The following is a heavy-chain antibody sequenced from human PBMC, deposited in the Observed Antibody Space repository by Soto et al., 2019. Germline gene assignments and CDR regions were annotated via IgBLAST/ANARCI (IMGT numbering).Heavy chain of an antibody. Sequence: NPSETLSLTCTGSGGSISSSSYYWGWIRQPPGKGLEWIGSIYYSGSTYYNPSLKSRVTISVDTSKNQFSLKLSSVTAADTAVYYCARSIAARPTTRFDPWGQGTLVTVSS. V-gene: IGHV4-39*01. CDR1: GGSISSSSYY. D-gene: IGHD6-6*01. CDR2: IYYSGST. J-gene: IGHJ5*02. CDR3: ARSIAARPTTRFDP.